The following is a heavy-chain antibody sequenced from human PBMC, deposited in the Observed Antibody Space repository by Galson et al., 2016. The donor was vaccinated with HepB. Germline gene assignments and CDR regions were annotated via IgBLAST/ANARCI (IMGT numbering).Heavy chain of an antibody. CDR1: GGSISSSSYY. CDR2: IYYSGST. V-gene: IGHV4-39*01. J-gene: IGHJ6*03. D-gene: IGHD3-10*01. CDR3: ARHGSGSFNYYYYYCMDV. Sequence: ETLSLTCTVSGGSISSSSYYWGWIRQPPGKGLEWIGSIYYSGSTYYNPSLKSRVTISVATSKNQFSLKLSSVTAADTAVYYCARHGSGSFNYYYYYCMDVWGKGTTVTVSS.